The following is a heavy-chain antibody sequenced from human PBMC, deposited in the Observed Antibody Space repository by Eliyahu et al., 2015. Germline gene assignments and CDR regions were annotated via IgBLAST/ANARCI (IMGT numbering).Heavy chain of an antibody. CDR2: ITIYNGNI. CDR1: XXTFPYRY. Sequence: QMQLVQSGAQMKKTGSSVKISCTASXXTFPYRYLHWVRQAPGQALEWMGWITIYNGNIDYAQKFRGRLTITRETSLSTVHMELGGLRPDDTATYYCARSSLYGDPYFFASWGQGTRVTVSS. D-gene: IGHD3-3*01. V-gene: IGHV1-45*02. CDR3: ARSSLYGDPYFFAS. J-gene: IGHJ4*02.